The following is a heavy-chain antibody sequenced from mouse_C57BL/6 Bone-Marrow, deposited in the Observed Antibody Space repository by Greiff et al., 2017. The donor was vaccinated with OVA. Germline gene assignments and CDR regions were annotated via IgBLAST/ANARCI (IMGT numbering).Heavy chain of an antibody. CDR1: GYTFTDYN. J-gene: IGHJ4*01. D-gene: IGHD4-1*01. CDR3: AKDRRWDDAMDY. Sequence: VQLKQSGPELVKPGASVKMSCKASGYTFTDYNMHWVKQSHGKSLEWIGYINPNNGGTSYNQKFKGKATLTVNKSSSTAYMELRSLTSEDSAVYYCAKDRRWDDAMDYWGQGTSVTVSS. CDR2: INPNNGGT. V-gene: IGHV1-22*01.